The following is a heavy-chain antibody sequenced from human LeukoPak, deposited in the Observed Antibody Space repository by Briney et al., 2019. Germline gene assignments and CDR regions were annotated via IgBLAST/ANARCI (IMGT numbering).Heavy chain of an antibody. CDR1: GYTFTSYA. CDR3: ARVHFIAAAGTQKRYYYYGMDV. V-gene: IGHV1-3*01. CDR2: INAGNGNT. D-gene: IGHD6-13*01. J-gene: IGHJ6*02. Sequence: GASVKVSCKASGYTFTSYAMHWVRQAPGQRLEWMGWINAGNGNTKYSQKFQGRVTITRDTSASTAYMELSSLRSEDTAVYYCARVHFIAAAGTQKRYYYYGMDVWGQGTTVTVSS.